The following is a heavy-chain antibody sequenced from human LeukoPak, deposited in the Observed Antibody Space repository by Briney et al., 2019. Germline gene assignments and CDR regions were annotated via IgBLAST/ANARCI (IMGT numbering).Heavy chain of an antibody. CDR2: ILYDGSNK. CDR1: GSTLSSYA. Sequence: GRSLRLSCAASGSTLSSYAMHWVRQAPGKGLEWVAVILYDGSNKYHADSVKGRFTISRDNSKNTLYLQMNSLRAEDTAVYHCARDESDNYYDSSGYSVCWGQGTLVTVSS. V-gene: IGHV3-30*01. J-gene: IGHJ4*02. D-gene: IGHD3-22*01. CDR3: ARDESDNYYDSSGYSVC.